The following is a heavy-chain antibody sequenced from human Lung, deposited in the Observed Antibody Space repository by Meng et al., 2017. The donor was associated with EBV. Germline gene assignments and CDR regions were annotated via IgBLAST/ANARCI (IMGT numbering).Heavy chain of an antibody. Sequence: QVPPQESGPGWLKPSQTLSLPCTGSGVSISSCGYIWSWIRQHPGKGLEWLGYINYSGSTYPNPSLKSRVTISVDTTKNQFSLKLISVTAADTAVYYCAATVNDGYFDYWGQGTLVTVSS. J-gene: IGHJ4*02. V-gene: IGHV4-31*03. CDR2: INYSGST. D-gene: IGHD4-11*01. CDR3: AATVNDGYFDY. CDR1: GVSISSCGYI.